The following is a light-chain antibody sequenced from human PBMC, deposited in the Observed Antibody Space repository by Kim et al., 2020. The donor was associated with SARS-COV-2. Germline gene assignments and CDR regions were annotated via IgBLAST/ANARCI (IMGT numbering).Light chain of an antibody. CDR1: TSDVGGYKY. CDR3: CSYAGYYTWV. J-gene: IGLJ3*02. CDR2: DVS. V-gene: IGLV2-11*01. Sequence: QSALTQPRSVSGSPGQSVTISCTGTTSDVGGYKYVSWYQHHPGKAPKLMIYDVSERPSGVPDRFSGSKSGNTASLTISGLQAEDEADYYCCSYAGYYTWVFGGGTQLTVL.